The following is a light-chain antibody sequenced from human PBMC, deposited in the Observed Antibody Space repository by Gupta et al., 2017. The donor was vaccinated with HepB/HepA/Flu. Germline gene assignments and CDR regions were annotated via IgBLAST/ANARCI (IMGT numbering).Light chain of an antibody. Sequence: QSVLTQPPSVSGAPGQRVTISCTGSSSNIGAGYDVHWYQHLPGTAPKLLIYANTNRPSGVPDRFSGYKSGTSASLAITGLQAEDEGDYYCQSYDSSLGGPVVFGGGTKLTVL. CDR3: QSYDSSLGGPVV. J-gene: IGLJ2*01. CDR1: SSNIGAGYD. CDR2: ANT. V-gene: IGLV1-40*01.